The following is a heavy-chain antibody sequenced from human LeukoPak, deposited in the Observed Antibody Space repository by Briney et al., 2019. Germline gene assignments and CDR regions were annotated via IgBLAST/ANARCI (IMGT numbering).Heavy chain of an antibody. CDR2: IFPSGGEI. CDR3: ATYRQVLLPFES. Sequence: GGSLRLSCAASGFSFTSYGMHWVRQPPGKGLEWVSSIFPSGGEIHYADSVKGRFTISRDNSKSTLSLQMNSLRAEDTAIYYCATYRQVLLPFESWGQGTLVTVSS. J-gene: IGHJ4*02. V-gene: IGHV3-23*01. D-gene: IGHD2-8*02. CDR1: GFSFTSYG.